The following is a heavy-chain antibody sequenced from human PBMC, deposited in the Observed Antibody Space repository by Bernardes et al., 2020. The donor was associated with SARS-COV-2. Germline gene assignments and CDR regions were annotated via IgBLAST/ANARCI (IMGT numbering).Heavy chain of an antibody. CDR2: INPNSGGT. CDR3: ARGYYYGSGSYHNWFDP. CDR1: GYTFTGYY. Sequence: ASVKVSCKASGYTFTGYYMHWVRQAPGQGLEWMGWINPNSGGTNYAQKFQGRVTMTRDTSISTAYMELSRLRSDDTAVYYCARGYYYGSGSYHNWFDPWGQGTLVTVSS. V-gene: IGHV1-2*02. D-gene: IGHD3-10*01. J-gene: IGHJ5*02.